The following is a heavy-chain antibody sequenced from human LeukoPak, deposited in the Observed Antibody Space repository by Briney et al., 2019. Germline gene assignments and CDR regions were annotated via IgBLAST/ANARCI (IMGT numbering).Heavy chain of an antibody. Sequence: PSETLSLTCTVSGGPISSGSYYWSWIRQPAGKGLEWIGRIYTSGSTNYNPSLKSRVTISVDTSKNHFSLKLSSVTAADTAVYYCARAYYYDSSGYYAYWYFDLWGRGTLVTVSS. CDR3: ARAYYYDSSGYYAYWYFDL. CDR1: GGPISSGSYY. D-gene: IGHD3-22*01. V-gene: IGHV4-61*02. J-gene: IGHJ2*01. CDR2: IYTSGST.